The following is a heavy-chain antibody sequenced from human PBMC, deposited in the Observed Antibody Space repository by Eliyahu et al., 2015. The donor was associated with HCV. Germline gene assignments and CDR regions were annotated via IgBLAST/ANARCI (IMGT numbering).Heavy chain of an antibody. CDR1: GGSFSGYY. D-gene: IGHD5-24*01. V-gene: IGHV4-34*01. Sequence: QVQLQQWGAGLLKPSETLSLTCAVYGGSFSGYYWSWIRQPPGKGLEWIGEINHSGSTNYNPSLKSRVTISVDTSKNQFSLKLSSVTAADTAVYYCARGYQRWLQRPFDYWGQGTLVTVSS. J-gene: IGHJ4*02. CDR2: INHSGST. CDR3: ARGYQRWLQRPFDY.